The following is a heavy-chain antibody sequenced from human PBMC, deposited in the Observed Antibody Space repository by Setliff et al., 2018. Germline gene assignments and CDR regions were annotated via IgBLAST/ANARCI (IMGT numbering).Heavy chain of an antibody. CDR1: GLTFADAW. J-gene: IGHJ4*02. Sequence: KTGGSLRLSCTASGLTFADAWMNWVRQAPVKGLEWVARVRSNSVGGTTEYGAPVKGRFTISRDDSKDTVYLQMNDLKTEDTGVYYCTGRTYGHQLGDYWGQGTLVTVSS. D-gene: IGHD3-10*01. V-gene: IGHV3-15*01. CDR3: TGRTYGHQLGDY. CDR2: VRSNSVGGTT.